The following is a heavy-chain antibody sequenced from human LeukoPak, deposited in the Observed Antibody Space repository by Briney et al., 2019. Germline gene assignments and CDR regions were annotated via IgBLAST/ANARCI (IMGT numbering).Heavy chain of an antibody. CDR3: ARLNGGAAAVSSYYYYGMDV. D-gene: IGHD6-13*01. CDR1: GGCISSYY. CDR2: IYYSGST. J-gene: IGHJ6*02. Sequence: SETLSLTCTVSGGCISSYYWSWIRQPPGKGLEWIGYIYYSGSTNYNPSLKSRVTISVDTSKNQFSLKLSSVTAADTAVYYCARLNGGAAAVSSYYYYGMDVWGQGTTVTVSS. V-gene: IGHV4-59*08.